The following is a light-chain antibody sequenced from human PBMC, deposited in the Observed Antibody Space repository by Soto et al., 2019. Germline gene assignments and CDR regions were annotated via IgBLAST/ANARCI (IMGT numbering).Light chain of an antibody. CDR3: HQRSDWPPIT. Sequence: EVVLTQSPDTLSLSPGERATLSCRASQSVSSYLAWYQQKPGQAPRLLIYDASNRATGIPARFGGSGSGTDFTLTISRLEPEDFAVYYCHQRSDWPPITFGQGTRLEIK. V-gene: IGKV3-11*01. J-gene: IGKJ5*01. CDR2: DAS. CDR1: QSVSSY.